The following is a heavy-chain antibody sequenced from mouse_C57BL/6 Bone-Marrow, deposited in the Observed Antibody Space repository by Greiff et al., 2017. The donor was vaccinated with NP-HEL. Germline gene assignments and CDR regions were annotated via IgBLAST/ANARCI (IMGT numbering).Heavy chain of an antibody. Sequence: DVMLVESGGGLVQPGGSLKLSCAASGFTFSDYYMYWVRQTPEKRLEWVAYISNGGGSTYYPDTVKGRFTISRDNAKNTRYLQMSRLKSEDTAMYYCARQNWDEGFDYWGQGTTLTVSS. V-gene: IGHV5-12*01. CDR1: GFTFSDYY. J-gene: IGHJ2*01. D-gene: IGHD4-1*01. CDR2: ISNGGGST. CDR3: ARQNWDEGFDY.